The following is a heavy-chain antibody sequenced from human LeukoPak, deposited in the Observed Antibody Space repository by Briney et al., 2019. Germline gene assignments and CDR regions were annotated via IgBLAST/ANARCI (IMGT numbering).Heavy chain of an antibody. J-gene: IGHJ4*02. V-gene: IGHV4-34*01. Sequence: PSETLSLTRAVYGGSFSGYYWSWIRQPPGKGLEWIGEINHSGSTNYNPSLKSRVTISVDTSKNQFSLKLSSVTAADTAVYYCARGIRTRTYYDFWSGYYTLDYWGQGTLVTVSS. CDR2: INHSGST. D-gene: IGHD3-3*01. CDR1: GGSFSGYY. CDR3: ARGIRTRTYYDFWSGYYTLDY.